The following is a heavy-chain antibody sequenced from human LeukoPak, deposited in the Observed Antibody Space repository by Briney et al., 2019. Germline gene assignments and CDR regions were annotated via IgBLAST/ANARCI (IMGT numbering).Heavy chain of an antibody. CDR1: GFTFTNYW. J-gene: IGHJ3*02. CDR2: IKQDGSEK. CDR3: ARVRYFDWPYDAFDI. D-gene: IGHD3-9*01. V-gene: IGHV3-7*01. Sequence: GGSLRLSCAASGFTFTNYWMSWVRQAPGKGLEWVANIKQDGSEKYYVDSVKGRFTISRDNAKNSLYLQMNSLRAEDTAVYYCARVRYFDWPYDAFDIWGQGTMVTVSS.